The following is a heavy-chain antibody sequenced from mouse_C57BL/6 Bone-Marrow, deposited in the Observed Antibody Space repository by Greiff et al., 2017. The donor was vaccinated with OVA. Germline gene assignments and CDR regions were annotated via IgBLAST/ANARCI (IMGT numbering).Heavy chain of an antibody. V-gene: IGHV1-64*01. Sequence: QVQLQQPGAELVKPGASVKLSCKASGYTFTSYWMHWVKQRPGQGLEWIGMIHPNSGSTNYNEKFKSKATLTVDKSSSTAYMQLSSLASEDSAVCYCARADWALYYDSMDYWGQGTSVTVSS. CDR3: ARADWALYYDSMDY. CDR2: IHPNSGST. D-gene: IGHD4-1*01. CDR1: GYTFTSYW. J-gene: IGHJ4*01.